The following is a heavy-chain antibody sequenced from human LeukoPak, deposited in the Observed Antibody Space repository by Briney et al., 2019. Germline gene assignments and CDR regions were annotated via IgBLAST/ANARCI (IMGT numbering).Heavy chain of an antibody. J-gene: IGHJ6*02. CDR1: GFTFSSYA. Sequence: GGSLRLSCAASGFTFSSYAMSWVRQAPGKGLEWVSAISGSGGSTYYADSVKGRFTISRDNSKNTLYLQMNSLRAEDTAVYYXXXXXXXAAGPVYYYYGMDVWGQGTTVTVSS. V-gene: IGHV3-23*01. D-gene: IGHD6-13*01. CDR2: ISGSGGST. CDR3: XXXXXXAAGPVYYYYGMDV.